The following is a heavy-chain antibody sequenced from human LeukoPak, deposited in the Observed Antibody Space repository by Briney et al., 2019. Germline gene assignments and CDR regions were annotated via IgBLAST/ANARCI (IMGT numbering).Heavy chain of an antibody. CDR2: IYSGGRT. CDR1: GFTVSSNY. D-gene: IGHD3-16*01. Sequence: GGSLRLSCAASGFTVSSNYMTWVRQAPGKGLEWVSVIYSGGRTYYADSVKGRFTISRDNSKNTLYLQMNSLRGEDTAVYYCARVIPGGWWFDPWGQGTLVTVSS. J-gene: IGHJ5*02. CDR3: ARVIPGGWWFDP. V-gene: IGHV3-53*01.